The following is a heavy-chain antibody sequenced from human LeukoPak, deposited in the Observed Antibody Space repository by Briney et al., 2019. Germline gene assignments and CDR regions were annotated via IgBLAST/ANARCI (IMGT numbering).Heavy chain of an antibody. CDR2: IEISGAVT. V-gene: IGHV3-23*01. J-gene: IGHJ4*02. Sequence: GGSLRLSCAASGFTFSNHGMTWVRQAPGKGLEWVSAIEISGAVTYYADSVRGRFTISRDNSKNTLYLQMNSLRAEDTAIYYCMTAAGYNFGQYWGQGTLVTVSS. CDR3: MTAAGYNFGQY. D-gene: IGHD5-18*01. CDR1: GFTFSNHG.